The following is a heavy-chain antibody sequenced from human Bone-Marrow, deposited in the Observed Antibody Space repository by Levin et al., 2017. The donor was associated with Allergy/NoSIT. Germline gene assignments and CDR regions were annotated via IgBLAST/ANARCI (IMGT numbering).Heavy chain of an antibody. CDR3: ATCRGGNCYYFDY. CDR1: GDSIDSYY. CDR2: FYKSGST. V-gene: IGHV4-59*01. J-gene: IGHJ4*02. D-gene: IGHD2-21*01. Sequence: SETLSLTCTVSGDSIDSYYWSWIRQPPGKGLEWIGYFYKSGSTNANPSLKSRVTISGDTSKNQFSLRMSSVTAADTATYYCATCRGGNCYYFDYWGQGTLVTVSS.